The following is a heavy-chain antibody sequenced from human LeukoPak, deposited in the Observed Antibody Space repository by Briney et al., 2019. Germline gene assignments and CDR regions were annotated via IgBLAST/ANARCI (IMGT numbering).Heavy chain of an antibody. V-gene: IGHV3-30*18. J-gene: IGHJ4*02. CDR2: ISSDGSNT. CDR3: AKDLSPDPLWPKPDY. Sequence: GGSLRPSCAASGFTFSRYGMQRVRQSPDKWLQWVAVISSDGSNTYYADSVTGRFTISRDNSKNTLYLQMNSLRAEDTAVYFCAKDLSPDPLWPKPDYWGQGTLVTVSS. D-gene: IGHD3-10*01. CDR1: GFTFSRYG.